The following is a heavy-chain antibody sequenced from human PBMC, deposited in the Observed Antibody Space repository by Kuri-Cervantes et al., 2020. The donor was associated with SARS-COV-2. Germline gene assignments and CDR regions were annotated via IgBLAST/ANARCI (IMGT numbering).Heavy chain of an antibody. Sequence: ASVKVSCKASGGTFSSYAISWARQAPGQGLEWMGWISAYNGNTNYAQKLQGRVTMTTDTSTSTAYMELRSLRSDDTAVYYCARERCSWYVPLRTYYYYYMDVWGKGTTVTVSS. J-gene: IGHJ6*03. D-gene: IGHD6-13*01. V-gene: IGHV1-18*01. CDR2: ISAYNGNT. CDR1: GGTFSSYA. CDR3: ARERCSWYVPLRTYYYYYMDV.